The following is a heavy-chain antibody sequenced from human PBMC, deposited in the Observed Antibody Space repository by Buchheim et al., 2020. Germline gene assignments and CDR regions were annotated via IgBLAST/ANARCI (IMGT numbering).Heavy chain of an antibody. CDR3: AKDLVTMIVVVNELNGPFDY. Sequence: QVQLVESGGGVVQPGRSLRLSCAASGFTFSSYGMHWVRQAPGKGLEWVAVISYDGSNKYYADSVKGRFTISRDNSKNTLYLQMNSLRAEDTAVYYCAKDLVTMIVVVNELNGPFDYWGQGTL. CDR1: GFTFSSYG. CDR2: ISYDGSNK. D-gene: IGHD3-22*01. V-gene: IGHV3-30*18. J-gene: IGHJ4*02.